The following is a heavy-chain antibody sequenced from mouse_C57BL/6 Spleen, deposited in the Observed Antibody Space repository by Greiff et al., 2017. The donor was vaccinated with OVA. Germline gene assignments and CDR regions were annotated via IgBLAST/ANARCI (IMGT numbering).Heavy chain of an antibody. Sequence: QVQLQQPGAELVRPGSSVKLSCKASGYTFTSYWMHWVKQRPIQGLEWIGNIDPSDSETHYNQKFKDKATLTVDKSSSTAYMQLSSLTSEDSAVYYCARAYDYDGNWYFDVWGTGTTVTVSS. D-gene: IGHD2-4*01. CDR1: GYTFTSYW. CDR2: IDPSDSET. CDR3: ARAYDYDGNWYFDV. J-gene: IGHJ1*03. V-gene: IGHV1-52*01.